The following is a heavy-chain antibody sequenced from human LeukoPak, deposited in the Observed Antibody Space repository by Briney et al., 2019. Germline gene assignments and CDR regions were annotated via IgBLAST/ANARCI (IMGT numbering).Heavy chain of an antibody. Sequence: GRSLRLSCAASGFTFSSYAMHWVRQAPGKGLEWVAVISYDGGNKYYADSVKGRFTISRDNAKNSLYLQMNSLRAEDTAVYYCARDIYYDSSGYYGSVYWGQGTLVTVSS. CDR2: ISYDGGNK. J-gene: IGHJ4*02. V-gene: IGHV3-30-3*01. CDR3: ARDIYYDSSGYYGSVY. CDR1: GFTFSSYA. D-gene: IGHD3-22*01.